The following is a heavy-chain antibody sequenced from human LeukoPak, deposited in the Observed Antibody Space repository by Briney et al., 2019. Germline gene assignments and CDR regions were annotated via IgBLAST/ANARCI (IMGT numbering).Heavy chain of an antibody. CDR2: IYHSGST. CDR1: GGSISSGGYY. CDR3: ARDHVAARLSGFDY. D-gene: IGHD6-6*01. Sequence: SQTLSLTCTVSGGSISSGGYYWSWIRQPPGKGLEWIGYIYHSGSTYYNPSLGSRVTISVDRSKNQFSLKLSSVTAADTAVYYCARDHVAARLSGFDYWGQGTLVTVSS. V-gene: IGHV4-30-2*01. J-gene: IGHJ4*02.